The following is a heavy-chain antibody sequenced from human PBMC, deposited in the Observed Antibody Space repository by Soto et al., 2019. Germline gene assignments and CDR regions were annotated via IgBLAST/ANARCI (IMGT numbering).Heavy chain of an antibody. D-gene: IGHD1-1*01. V-gene: IGHV4-4*07. CDR1: GAYISGFY. CDR2: IYATGTT. CDR3: VRDGTKTLRDWFDP. Sequence: SETLSLPCTVSGAYISGFYWSWIRKSAGKGLEWIGRIYATGTTDYNPSLKSRVMMSVDTSKKQFSLKLRSVTAADTAVYYCVRDGTKTLRDWFDPWGQGISVTVSS. J-gene: IGHJ5*02.